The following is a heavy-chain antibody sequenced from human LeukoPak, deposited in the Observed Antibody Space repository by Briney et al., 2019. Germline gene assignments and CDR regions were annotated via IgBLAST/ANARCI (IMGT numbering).Heavy chain of an antibody. CDR2: IRYDGSNK. Sequence: PGGSLRLSCAASGFTFSSYGMHWVRQAPGKGLEWVAFIRYDGSNKYYADSVKGRFTISRDNSKNTLYLQMNSLRAEDTAVYYCAKIGSSSWYAFDYWGQGTLVTVSS. CDR1: GFTFSSYG. D-gene: IGHD6-13*01. V-gene: IGHV3-30*02. CDR3: AKIGSSSWYAFDY. J-gene: IGHJ4*02.